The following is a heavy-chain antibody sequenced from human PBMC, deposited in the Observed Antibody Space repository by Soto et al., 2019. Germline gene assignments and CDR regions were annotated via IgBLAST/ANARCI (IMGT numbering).Heavy chain of an antibody. J-gene: IGHJ5*02. Sequence: QVRLVQSGAEVKAPGASVKVSCKAPGDTFTSYYMHWVRQAPGHGLEWMGVINPNVGSIRFAQKVQGRVTMTRDTSRSTVYMELRGLTSEDTDVYYCARSSRVVYGIIIEGTNWFAPWAQGPQVTVSS. V-gene: IGHV1-46*01. CDR2: INPNVGSI. CDR3: ARSSRVVYGIIIEGTNWFAP. CDR1: GDTFTSYY. D-gene: IGHD1-26*01.